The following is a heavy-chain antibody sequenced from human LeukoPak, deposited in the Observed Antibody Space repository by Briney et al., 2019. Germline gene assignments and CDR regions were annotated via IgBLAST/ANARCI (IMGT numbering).Heavy chain of an antibody. CDR3: ARVAVTTVTKLDY. V-gene: IGHV4-34*01. Sequence: SETLSLTCAVYGGSFSGYYWSWIRQPPGKGLEWIGEINHSGSAYYNPSLKSRVTISVDASKNQCTLKLSSVTAADTAVYYCARVAVTTVTKLDYWGQGTLVIVSS. J-gene: IGHJ4*02. CDR2: INHSGSA. CDR1: GGSFSGYY. D-gene: IGHD4-11*01.